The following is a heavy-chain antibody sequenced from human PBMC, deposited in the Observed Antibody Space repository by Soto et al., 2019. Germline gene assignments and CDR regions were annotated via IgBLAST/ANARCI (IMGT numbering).Heavy chain of an antibody. CDR2: MFYGVST. Sequence: SETLSLTCTVSGSSINSSGYYWGWIRQPPGKGLEWIGSMFYGVSTYYNPSLKSRVTVSVDTSKNQFSLNLRSVTAADTAVYYCARLPSRHLADYWGQGTLVTVSS. CDR3: ARLPSRHLADY. J-gene: IGHJ4*02. V-gene: IGHV4-39*01. D-gene: IGHD3-3*02. CDR1: GSSINSSGYY.